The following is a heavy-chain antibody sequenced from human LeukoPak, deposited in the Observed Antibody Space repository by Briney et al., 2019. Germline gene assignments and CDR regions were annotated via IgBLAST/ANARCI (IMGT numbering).Heavy chain of an antibody. CDR2: ISSSSSYI. D-gene: IGHD3-22*01. V-gene: IGHV3-21*01. CDR1: GFTFSSYS. J-gene: IGHJ4*02. CDR3: ARAHDYYDLLFDY. Sequence: PGGSLRLSCAASGFTFSSYSMNWVRQAPGKGLEWVSSISSSSSYIYYADSVKGRFTISRDNAKNSLYLQMNSLRAEDTAVYYCARAHDYYDLLFDYWGQGTLVTVSS.